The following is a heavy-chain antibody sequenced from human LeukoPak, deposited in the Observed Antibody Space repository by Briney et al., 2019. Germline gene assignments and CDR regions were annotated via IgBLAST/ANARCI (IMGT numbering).Heavy chain of an antibody. J-gene: IGHJ4*02. CDR2: IYYSGST. Sequence: SETLSLTCTVSGGSISSSSYYWGWIRQPPGKGLEWIGSIYYSGSTYYNPSLKSRVTISVDTSKNQFSLKLSSVTPEDTAVYYCARDSSSWYNYFDYWGQGTLVTVSS. D-gene: IGHD6-13*01. CDR3: ARDSSSWYNYFDY. V-gene: IGHV4-39*07. CDR1: GGSISSSSYY.